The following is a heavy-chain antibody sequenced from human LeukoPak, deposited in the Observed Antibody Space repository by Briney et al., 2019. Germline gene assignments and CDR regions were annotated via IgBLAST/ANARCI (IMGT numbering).Heavy chain of an antibody. J-gene: IGHJ4*02. D-gene: IGHD6-6*01. Sequence: ARGSLRLSCEVSGFTFSSYAMHWVRQAPGKGLEWVAVISYDGSYKYYADSVKGRFTISRDNSKNTLYLQMNSLRAEDTAVFYCAKAVHSSSSWQIDYWGQGTLVTASA. CDR2: ISYDGSYK. CDR1: GFTFSSYA. V-gene: IGHV3-30*18. CDR3: AKAVHSSSSWQIDY.